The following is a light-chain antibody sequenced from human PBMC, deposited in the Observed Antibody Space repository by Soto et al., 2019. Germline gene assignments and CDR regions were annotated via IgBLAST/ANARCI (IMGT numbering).Light chain of an antibody. CDR3: GTWDTSLSAVV. Sequence: QSVLTQPPSVSAAPGQKVTISCSGSSSNIGNNYVSWYQRLPVTAPKLPIYNNNERPSGIPDRFSVSKSGTSATLGITALQTGDEADDSCGTWDTSLSAVVFCGGTTLTVL. CDR1: SSNIGNNY. J-gene: IGLJ2*01. V-gene: IGLV1-51*01. CDR2: NNN.